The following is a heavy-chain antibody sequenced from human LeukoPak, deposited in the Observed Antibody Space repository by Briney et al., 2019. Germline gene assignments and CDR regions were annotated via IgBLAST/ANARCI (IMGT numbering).Heavy chain of an antibody. D-gene: IGHD1-26*01. Sequence: SETLSLTCTVSGGSISSYYWSWIRQPPGKGLEWIGYIYYSGSTNYNPSLKSRVTISVDTSKNQFSLKLSSVTAADTAVYYCARERWELHSFDYWGQGTLVTVSS. CDR2: IYYSGST. CDR3: ARERWELHSFDY. J-gene: IGHJ4*02. CDR1: GGSISSYY. V-gene: IGHV4-59*01.